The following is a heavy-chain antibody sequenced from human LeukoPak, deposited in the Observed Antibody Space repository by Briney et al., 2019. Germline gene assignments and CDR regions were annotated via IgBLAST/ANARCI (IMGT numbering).Heavy chain of an antibody. V-gene: IGHV3-48*03. D-gene: IGHD2-2*01. Sequence: PGGSLRLSCAASGFTFSSYEMNWVRQALGKGLEWVSYISSSGSTIYYADSVKGRFTISRDNAKNSLYLQMNSLRAEDTAVYYCVRGKVVVLPAAMGNYYMDVWGKGTTVTVSS. CDR1: GFTFSSYE. J-gene: IGHJ6*03. CDR3: VRGKVVVLPAAMGNYYMDV. CDR2: ISSSGSTI.